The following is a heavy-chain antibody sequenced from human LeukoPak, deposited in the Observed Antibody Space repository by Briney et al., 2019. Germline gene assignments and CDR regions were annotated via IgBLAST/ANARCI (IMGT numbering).Heavy chain of an antibody. J-gene: IGHJ4*02. CDR3: ARSYGSASYNIDY. V-gene: IGHV3-30*04. CDR1: GFTFFMYT. Sequence: GESLRLSCEVSGFTFFMYTMHWVRRAPGKGLEWVSPVSYDGSNEYYVDSVTGRSTISRDNSKNTLYLQMNSLRPEDTAVYYCARSYGSASYNIDYWGQGTLVTVSS. CDR2: VSYDGSNE. D-gene: IGHD3-10*01.